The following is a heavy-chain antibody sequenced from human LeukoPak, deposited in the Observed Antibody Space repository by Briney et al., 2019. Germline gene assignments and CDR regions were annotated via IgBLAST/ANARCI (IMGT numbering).Heavy chain of an antibody. CDR1: GLAFSAYK. J-gene: IGHJ4*02. Sequence: GGSLRLSCAASGLAFSAYKMHWVRQAPRKGLVWVSRISTDGYTTDYADFVQGRFTASRDNTKNTWSLEMNSLRAEDTAVYYCVVGGSPGYWGQGTLVTVS. CDR3: VVGGSPGY. D-gene: IGHD2-15*01. CDR2: ISTDGYTT. V-gene: IGHV3-74*01.